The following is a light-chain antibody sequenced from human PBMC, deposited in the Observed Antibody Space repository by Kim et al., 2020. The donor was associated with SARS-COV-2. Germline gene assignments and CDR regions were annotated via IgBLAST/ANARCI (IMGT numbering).Light chain of an antibody. V-gene: IGLV2-8*01. CDR1: SSDVGDDNS. CDR2: DVT. CDR3: SSYSGSNNVV. Sequence: GQSVTLSCTGTSSDVGDDNSGSWYQHHPGKAPKRVIYDVTKRPSGVPDRFSGSKSGNTASLTVSGLQADDEADYYCSSYSGSNNVVFGGGTQLTVL. J-gene: IGLJ2*01.